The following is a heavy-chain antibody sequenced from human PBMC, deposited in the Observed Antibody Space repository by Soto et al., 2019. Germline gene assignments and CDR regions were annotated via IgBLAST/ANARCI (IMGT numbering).Heavy chain of an antibody. J-gene: IGHJ6*02. CDR1: GGSISRYY. CDR3: ARGSENYYYAMDV. V-gene: IGHV4-59*01. CDR2: IYYSGST. Sequence: SETLSLTCTVSGGSISRYYWSWIRQPPGKGLEWIGHIYYSGSTNYNPSPKSRVTISVDTSKNQFSLKLSSVTAADTAVYYCARGSENYYYAMDVWGQGTTVTVSS.